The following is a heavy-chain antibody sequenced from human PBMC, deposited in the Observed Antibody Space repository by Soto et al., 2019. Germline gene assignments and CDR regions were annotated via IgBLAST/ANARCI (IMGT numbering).Heavy chain of an antibody. CDR2: IWYDGSNK. D-gene: IGHD6-13*01. Sequence: GGSLRLSCAASGFTFSSYGMHWVRQAPGKGLEWVAVIWYDGSNKYYADSAKGRFTISRDNSKNTLYLQMNSLRAEDTAVYYCARGAAAAGTWVFDYWGQGTLVTVSS. V-gene: IGHV3-33*01. CDR1: GFTFSSYG. CDR3: ARGAAAAGTWVFDY. J-gene: IGHJ4*02.